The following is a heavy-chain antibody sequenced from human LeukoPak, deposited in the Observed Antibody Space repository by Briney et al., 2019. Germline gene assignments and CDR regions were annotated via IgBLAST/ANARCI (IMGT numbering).Heavy chain of an antibody. CDR3: VRDWDHFDFDS. CDR1: GFTFSNYW. V-gene: IGHV3-74*01. J-gene: IGHJ5*01. Sequence: GGSLRLSCAASGFTFSNYWMHWVRQAPGEGLVWVSRIKGDGSHTIYADSVKGRFTISRDNAKNTLYLQMKSLRAEDTAVYYCVRDWDHFDFDSWGLGTLVTVSS. CDR2: IKGDGSHT. D-gene: IGHD3-9*01.